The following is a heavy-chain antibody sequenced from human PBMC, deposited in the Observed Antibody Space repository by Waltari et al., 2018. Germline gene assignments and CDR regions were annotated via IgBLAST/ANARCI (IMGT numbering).Heavy chain of an antibody. Sequence: EVQLVESGGGLVQPGRSLRLSCAASGFTFDDYAMHWVRQAPGKGLEWVSGISWNSGSIGYADSVKGRFTISRDNAKNTLHLQMNSLRDEDTAIYYCARERRGYYAEYWGQGTLVTVSS. CDR2: ISWNSGSI. V-gene: IGHV3-9*01. J-gene: IGHJ4*02. CDR3: ARERRGYYAEY. CDR1: GFTFDDYA.